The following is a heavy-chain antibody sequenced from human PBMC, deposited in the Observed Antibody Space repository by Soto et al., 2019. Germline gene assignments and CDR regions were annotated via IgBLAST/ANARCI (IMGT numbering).Heavy chain of an antibody. Sequence: PSETLSLTCTVSGGSISSYYWSWIRQPPGKGLEWIGYIYYSGSTNYNPSLKSRVTISVDTSKNQFSLKLSSVTAADTAVYYCARGGASGRVGTYYDFWSGYGPFDPWGQGPLVTVSS. J-gene: IGHJ5*02. V-gene: IGHV4-59*08. CDR2: IYYSGST. CDR1: GGSISSYY. D-gene: IGHD3-3*01. CDR3: ARGGASGRVGTYYDFWSGYGPFDP.